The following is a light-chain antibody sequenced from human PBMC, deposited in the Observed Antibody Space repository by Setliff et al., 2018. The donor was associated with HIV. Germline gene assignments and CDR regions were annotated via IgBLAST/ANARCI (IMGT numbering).Light chain of an antibody. CDR3: SSYTSSGAPSYV. Sequence: QSALTQPASVSGSPGQSITVSCTDIDPYYSVSWYQQLPGKAPKLILYEVSVRPSGISHRFAGSKSDNTASLTISGLEAEDEGSYYCSSYTSSGAPSYVFGTGTKVTVL. CDR1: IDPYYS. V-gene: IGLV2-14*01. J-gene: IGLJ1*01. CDR2: EVS.